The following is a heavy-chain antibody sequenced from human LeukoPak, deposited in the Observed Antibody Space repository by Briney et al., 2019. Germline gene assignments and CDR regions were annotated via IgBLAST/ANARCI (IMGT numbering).Heavy chain of an antibody. Sequence: GASVKVSCKASGYTFTSYAMHWVRQAPGQRLEWMGWISAGNGNTKYSQKFQGRVTITRDTSASTAYMELSSLRSEDTAVYYCARGVIGKTIAAAGTNFDYWGQGTLVTVSS. CDR1: GYTFTSYA. J-gene: IGHJ4*02. CDR2: ISAGNGNT. V-gene: IGHV1-3*01. D-gene: IGHD6-13*01. CDR3: ARGVIGKTIAAAGTNFDY.